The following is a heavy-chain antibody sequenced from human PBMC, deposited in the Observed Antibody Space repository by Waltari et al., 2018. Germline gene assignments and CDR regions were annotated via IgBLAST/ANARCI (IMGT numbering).Heavy chain of an antibody. CDR2: INQSGST. CDR3: ARVKRSWSRPITGTSKVYYYMDV. J-gene: IGHJ6*03. Sequence: QVQLQQWGAGLLKPSETLSLTCAVYGGSFSGYYWSWIRKPPGKGLEWIGEINQSGSTNDNPSLKSRVTISVDTSKNQFSLKLSSVTAADTAVYFCARVKRSWSRPITGTSKVYYYMDVWGKGTTVTVSS. D-gene: IGHD1-20*01. CDR1: GGSFSGYY. V-gene: IGHV4-34*01.